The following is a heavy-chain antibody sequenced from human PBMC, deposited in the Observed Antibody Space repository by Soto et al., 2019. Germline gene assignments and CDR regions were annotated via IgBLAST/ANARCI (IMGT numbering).Heavy chain of an antibody. D-gene: IGHD6-19*01. CDR3: AREPVAGIWFDP. Sequence: ASVKVSCKASGYTFTSYGISWVRQAPGQGLEWMGWISGYNGNTNLAQKLQGRVTMTTDTSTSTAYMELRSLRSDDTAVYYCAREPVAGIWFDPWGQGTLVTVSS. CDR1: GYTFTSYG. CDR2: ISGYNGNT. J-gene: IGHJ5*02. V-gene: IGHV1-18*01.